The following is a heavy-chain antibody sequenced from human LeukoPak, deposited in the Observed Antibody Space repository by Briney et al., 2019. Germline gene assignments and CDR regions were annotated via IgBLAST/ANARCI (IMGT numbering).Heavy chain of an antibody. Sequence: VKVSCKASGGTXSSYAISWVRQAPGQGLEWMGRIIPILGIANYAQKFQGRVTITADKSTSTAYMELSSLRSEDTAVYYCARATETVDLGYWGQGTLVTVSS. CDR2: IIPILGIA. CDR1: GGTXSSYA. D-gene: IGHD5-12*01. CDR3: ARATETVDLGY. V-gene: IGHV1-69*10. J-gene: IGHJ4*02.